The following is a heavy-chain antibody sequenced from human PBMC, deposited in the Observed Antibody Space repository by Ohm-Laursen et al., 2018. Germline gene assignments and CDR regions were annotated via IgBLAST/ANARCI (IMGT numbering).Heavy chain of an antibody. D-gene: IGHD5-24*01. CDR3: ARDMPLSVEMATIELGGARYFDL. Sequence: QTLSLTCAISGDSVSSNSAAWNWIRQSPSRGLEWLGRTYYRSKWYNDYAVSVKSRITINPDTSKNQFSLQLNSVTPEDTAVYYCARDMPLSVEMATIELGGARYFDLWGRGTLVTVSS. V-gene: IGHV6-1*01. J-gene: IGHJ2*01. CDR2: TYYRSKWYN. CDR1: GDSVSSNSAA.